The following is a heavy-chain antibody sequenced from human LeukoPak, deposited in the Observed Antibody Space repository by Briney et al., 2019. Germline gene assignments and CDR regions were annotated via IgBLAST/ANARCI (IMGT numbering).Heavy chain of an antibody. D-gene: IGHD2-15*01. CDR1: GYTFTGYY. CDR3: ARWEELLSYFDY. Sequence: ASVKVSCKASGYTFTGYYMHWVRQAPGQGLEWMGWINPNSGGTNYAQKSQGWVTMTRDMSISTAYMELSRLRSDDTAVYYCARWEELLSYFDYWGQGTLVTVSS. CDR2: INPNSGGT. J-gene: IGHJ4*02. V-gene: IGHV1-2*04.